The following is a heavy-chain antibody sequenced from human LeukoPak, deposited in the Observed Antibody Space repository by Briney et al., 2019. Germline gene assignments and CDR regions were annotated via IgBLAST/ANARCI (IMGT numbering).Heavy chain of an antibody. J-gene: IGHJ3*02. CDR2: IVVGSGNT. CDR3: AAVYSSSSDVNAFDI. V-gene: IGHV1-58*02. Sequence: GASVKVSCKASGFTFTSSAMQWVRQARGQRLEWIGWIVVGSGNTNYAQKFQERVTITRDMSTSTAYMELSSLRSEDTAVYYCAAVYSSSSDVNAFDIWGQGTMVTVSS. D-gene: IGHD6-6*01. CDR1: GFTFTSSA.